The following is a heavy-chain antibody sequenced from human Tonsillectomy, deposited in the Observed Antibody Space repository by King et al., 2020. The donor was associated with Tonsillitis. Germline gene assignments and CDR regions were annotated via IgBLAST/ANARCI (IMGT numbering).Heavy chain of an antibody. V-gene: IGHV1-8*01. CDR3: ASERWTKDLGRGLSGYNYYCMDI. CDR2: MNPNSGNT. D-gene: IGHD3-10*01. CDR1: GYTFNTYD. Sequence: QLVQSGAEVKKPGASVKVSCKASGYTFNTYDINWVREASGQGLEWMGWMNPNSGNTGYAQKFQGRVTMTRDTSTSTAYMELSSLKSEDTAIYYCASERWTKDLGRGLSGYNYYCMDIWGQGTAVTVSS. J-gene: IGHJ6*02.